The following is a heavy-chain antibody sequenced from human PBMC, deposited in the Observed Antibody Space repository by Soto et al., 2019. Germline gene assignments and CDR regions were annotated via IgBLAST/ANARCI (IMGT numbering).Heavy chain of an antibody. CDR2: IWYDGSNK. D-gene: IGHD6-13*01. CDR1: GFTFSSYG. CDR3: ARYSSSWGVEAFDI. J-gene: IGHJ3*02. Sequence: PGGSLRLSCAASGFTFSSYGMHWVRQAPGKGLEWVAVIWYDGSNKYYADSVKGRFTISRDNSKNTLYLQMNSLRAEDTAVYYCARYSSSWGVEAFDIWGQGTMVTVSS. V-gene: IGHV3-33*01.